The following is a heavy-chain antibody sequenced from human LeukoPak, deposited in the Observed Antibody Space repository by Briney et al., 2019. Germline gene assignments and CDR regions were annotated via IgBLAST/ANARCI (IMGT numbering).Heavy chain of an antibody. CDR1: GGSISSGSYY. CDR2: VYYSGST. J-gene: IGHJ5*02. V-gene: IGHV4-61*10. CDR3: ARAGIAAAGNRWFDP. Sequence: SETLSLTCTVSGGSISSGSYYWSWIRQPAGKGLEWIGYVYYSGSTNYNPSLKSRVTISVDTSKNQFSLKLSSVTAADTAVYYCARAGIAAAGNRWFDPWGQGTLVTVSS. D-gene: IGHD6-13*01.